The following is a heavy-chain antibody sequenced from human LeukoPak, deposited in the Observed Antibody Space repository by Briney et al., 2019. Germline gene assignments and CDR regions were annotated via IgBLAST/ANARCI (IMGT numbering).Heavy chain of an antibody. CDR3: AKAAVYSRNWTPFDD. CDR1: GFTFSVYG. Sequence: SCKASGFTFSVYGMHWVRQAPGKGLEWVALLSGDETYIDYTDSVKGRFTISRDTSKNTLFLQMNSLRADDTAIYYCAKAAVYSRNWTPFDDWGQGILVTVSS. D-gene: IGHD6-13*01. J-gene: IGHJ4*02. V-gene: IGHV3-33*05. CDR2: LSGDETYI.